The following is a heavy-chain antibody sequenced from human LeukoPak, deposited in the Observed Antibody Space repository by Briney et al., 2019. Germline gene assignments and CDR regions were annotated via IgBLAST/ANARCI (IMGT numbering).Heavy chain of an antibody. Sequence: PGGSLRLSCAASGFSFSSYEMNWVRQAPGKGLEWISYISASGTLTHYADSVEGRFTISRDNAKNSLYLQMNSLRGEDTAVYYCARGGVDYYGSGTYYLMYYFDYWGQGALVTVSS. V-gene: IGHV3-48*03. D-gene: IGHD3-10*01. J-gene: IGHJ4*02. CDR1: GFSFSSYE. CDR2: ISASGTLT. CDR3: ARGGVDYYGSGTYYLMYYFDY.